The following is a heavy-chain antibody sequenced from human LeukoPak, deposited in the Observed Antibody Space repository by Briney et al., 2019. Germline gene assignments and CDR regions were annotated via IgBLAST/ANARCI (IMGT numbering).Heavy chain of an antibody. Sequence: PGGSLRLSCAAFGFTFSTCLMSWVRQAPGKGMEWVSTISGSGGSTYYADSVKGRFTISRDNSKNTLFLQMNSMRAEDTAVYYCAKRPHCTGPGCHHIEYWGQGTLVTVSS. V-gene: IGHV3-23*01. CDR3: AKRPHCTGPGCHHIEY. CDR2: ISGSGGST. CDR1: GFTFSTCL. D-gene: IGHD2-8*02. J-gene: IGHJ4*02.